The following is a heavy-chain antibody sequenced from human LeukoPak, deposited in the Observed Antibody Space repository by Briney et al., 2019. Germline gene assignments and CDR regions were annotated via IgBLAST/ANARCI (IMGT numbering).Heavy chain of an antibody. CDR1: GFTFISSA. V-gene: IGHV1-58*02. Sequence: ASVKVSFKASGFTFISSAMQWVRQARGQRLEWIGWIVASSGNTNYAQKFQERVTITRDMSTSTAYMELSSLRSDDTAVYYCARGGPPVGRIRYFDWLLSDNYYYYYMDVWGKGTTVTVSS. J-gene: IGHJ6*03. D-gene: IGHD3-9*01. CDR2: IVASSGNT. CDR3: ARGGPPVGRIRYFDWLLSDNYYYYYMDV.